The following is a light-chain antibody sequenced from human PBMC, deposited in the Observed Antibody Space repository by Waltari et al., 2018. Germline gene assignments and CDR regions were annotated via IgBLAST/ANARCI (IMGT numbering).Light chain of an antibody. CDR2: GVS. V-gene: IGKV3-20*01. J-gene: IGKJ2*01. CDR3: QQYGSSPYT. CDR1: QSVSSSF. Sequence: EIVLTQSPGTLSLSPGERATLSCRASQSVSSSFLAWYQQKPGQAPRVLIYGVSSRATGIPDRFSGSGSGTDFTLTISRLEPEDFAVYYCQQYGSSPYTFGQGTKVEIK.